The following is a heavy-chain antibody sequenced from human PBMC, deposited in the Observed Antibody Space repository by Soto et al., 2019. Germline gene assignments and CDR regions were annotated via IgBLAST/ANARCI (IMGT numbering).Heavy chain of an antibody. CDR1: GGSVSSGSYY. V-gene: IGHV4-61*01. J-gene: IGHJ4*02. CDR3: ARYYDSSGYSKRYFDY. Sequence: SETLSLTCTVSGGSVSSGSYYWSWIRQPPGKGLEWIGYIYYSGSTNYNPSLKSRVTISVDTSKNQFSLKLSSVTAADTAVYYCARYYDSSGYSKRYFDYWGQGTLVTVSS. CDR2: IYYSGST. D-gene: IGHD3-22*01.